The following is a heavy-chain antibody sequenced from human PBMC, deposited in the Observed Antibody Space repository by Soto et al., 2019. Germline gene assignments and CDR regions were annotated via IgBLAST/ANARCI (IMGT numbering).Heavy chain of an antibody. V-gene: IGHV3-30*18. D-gene: IGHD2-15*01. Sequence: GGSLRLSCAASGFTFSSYGMHWVRQAPGKGLEWVAVISYDGSNKYYADSVKGRLTISRDNSKNTLYLQMNSLRAEDTAVYYCAKDAMPLVVVAFGMDVWGQGTTVTVSS. CDR2: ISYDGSNK. CDR3: AKDAMPLVVVAFGMDV. CDR1: GFTFSSYG. J-gene: IGHJ6*02.